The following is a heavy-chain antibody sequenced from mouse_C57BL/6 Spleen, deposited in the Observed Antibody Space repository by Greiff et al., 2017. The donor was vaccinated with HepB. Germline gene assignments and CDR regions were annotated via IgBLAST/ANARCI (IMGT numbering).Heavy chain of an antibody. D-gene: IGHD2-4*01. Sequence: QVHVKQPGAELVKPGASVKMSCKASGYTFTSYWITWVKQRPGQGLEWIGDIYPGSGSTNYNEKFKSKATLTVDTSSSTAYMQLSSLTSEDSAVYYCARTFYYDFDYWGQGTTLTVSS. J-gene: IGHJ2*01. CDR1: GYTFTSYW. V-gene: IGHV1-55*01. CDR3: ARTFYYDFDY. CDR2: IYPGSGST.